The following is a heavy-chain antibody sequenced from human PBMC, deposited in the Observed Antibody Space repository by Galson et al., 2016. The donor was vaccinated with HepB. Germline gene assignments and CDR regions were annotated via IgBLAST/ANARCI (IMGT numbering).Heavy chain of an antibody. CDR1: GFTFSSYA. D-gene: IGHD6-13*01. J-gene: IGHJ4*02. CDR3: AKGRLGSSWFPSFDY. V-gene: IGHV3-23*01. Sequence: SLRLSCASSGFTFSSYAMGWVRQAPGKGLEWVSSISAGDAGTYYADSVKGRFTVSRDNSKNTLSLQVNSLRGEDTAVYYCAKGRLGSSWFPSFDYWGQGTVVTVSS. CDR2: ISAGDAGT.